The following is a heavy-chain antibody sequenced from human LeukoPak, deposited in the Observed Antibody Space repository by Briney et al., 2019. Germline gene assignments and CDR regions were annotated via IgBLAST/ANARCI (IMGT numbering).Heavy chain of an antibody. J-gene: IGHJ3*02. D-gene: IGHD6-19*01. CDR1: GSTFGDYA. Sequence: GGSLRLSCAASGSTFGDYAMHWVRHAPGKGLEWVSGISWNSGSIGYADSVKGRFTISRDNAKNSLYLQMNSLRAEDTALYYCAKDLEAVAAFDAFDIWGQGTMVTVSS. CDR3: AKDLEAVAAFDAFDI. CDR2: ISWNSGSI. V-gene: IGHV3-9*01.